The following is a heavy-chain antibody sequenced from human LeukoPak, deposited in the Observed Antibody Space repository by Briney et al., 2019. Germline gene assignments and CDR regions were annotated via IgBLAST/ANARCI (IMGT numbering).Heavy chain of an antibody. CDR2: INPNSGGT. V-gene: IGHV1-2*02. CDR3: GRGSLVGGDYGYY. Sequence: GASVKLSCKASGYTFTGYYMHWVRQAPGQGLEWMGWINPNSGGTNYAQKFQGRVTMTTDTSISTAYMELSRLRCDDTAVYYWGRGSLVGGDYGYYWGEGTLLTVSS. D-gene: IGHD4-17*01. CDR1: GYTFTGYY. J-gene: IGHJ4*02.